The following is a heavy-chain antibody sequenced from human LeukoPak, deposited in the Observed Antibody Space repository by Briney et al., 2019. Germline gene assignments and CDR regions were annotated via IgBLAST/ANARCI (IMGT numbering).Heavy chain of an antibody. V-gene: IGHV4-4*09. D-gene: IGHD4-17*01. CDR3: ARLGPYGDDTYYMDV. Sequence: SETLSLTCTVSGGSISRYYWSWIRQPPGKGLEWIGYMSSSGSTNYNPSLKSRVTISVDTSKNQFSLKLSSVTAADTAVSYCARLGPYGDDTYYMDVWGKGTTVTVSS. J-gene: IGHJ6*03. CDR1: GGSISRYY. CDR2: MSSSGST.